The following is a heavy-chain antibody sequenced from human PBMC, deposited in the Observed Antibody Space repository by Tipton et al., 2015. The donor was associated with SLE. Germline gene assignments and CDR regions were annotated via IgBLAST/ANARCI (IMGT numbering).Heavy chain of an antibody. CDR2: IYTTGST. Sequence: LRLSCTVSVGPLTSGRYYWSWIRQPAGKGLEWIGHIYTTGSTNYSPSLKSRVTISFDTSETQFSLKLASVTIADTAVYYCARLHGYSYGLNWFDPWGQGTLISVSS. CDR3: ARLHGYSYGLNWFDP. D-gene: IGHD5-18*01. CDR1: VGPLTSGRYY. V-gene: IGHV4-61*09. J-gene: IGHJ5*02.